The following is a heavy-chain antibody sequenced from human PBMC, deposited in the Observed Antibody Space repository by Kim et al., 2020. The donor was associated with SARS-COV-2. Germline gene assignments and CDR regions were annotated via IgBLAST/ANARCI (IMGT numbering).Heavy chain of an antibody. CDR2: IYSGGSST. Sequence: GGSLRLSCAASGFTFSSYAMSWVRQAPGKGLEWVSVIYSGGSSTYYADSVKGRFTISRDNSKNTQYLQMNSLRAEDTAVYYCAKRSDFDWLVRGGSYFDYWGQGTLVTVSS. CDR1: GFTFSSYA. J-gene: IGHJ4*02. CDR3: AKRSDFDWLVRGGSYFDY. D-gene: IGHD3-9*01. V-gene: IGHV3-23*03.